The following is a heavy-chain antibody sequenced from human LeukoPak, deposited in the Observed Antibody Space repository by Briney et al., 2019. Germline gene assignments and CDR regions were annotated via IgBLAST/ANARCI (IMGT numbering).Heavy chain of an antibody. D-gene: IGHD6-13*01. CDR3: AKEYSSSWYLRYNWFDP. J-gene: IGHJ5*02. Sequence: SETLSLTCTVSGYSISSGYYWGWIRQPPGKGLEWIGSIYHSGSTYYNPSLKSRVTISVDTSKNQSSLKLSSVTAADTAVYYCAKEYSSSWYLRYNWFDPWGQGTLVTVSS. CDR2: IYHSGST. V-gene: IGHV4-38-2*02. CDR1: GYSISSGYY.